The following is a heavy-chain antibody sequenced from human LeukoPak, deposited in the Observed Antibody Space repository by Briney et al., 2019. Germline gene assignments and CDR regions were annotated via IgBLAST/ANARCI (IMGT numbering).Heavy chain of an antibody. CDR3: AKEVYSYGSGGFDY. Sequence: QAGGSLRLSCAASGFIFDDYAMHWVRQSPGKGLEWVSGISWNSGSIGYADSVKGRFTISRDNAKNSLYLQMNSPRAEDTALYYCAKEVYSYGSGGFDYWGQGTLVTVSS. CDR1: GFIFDDYA. J-gene: IGHJ4*02. V-gene: IGHV3-9*01. D-gene: IGHD5-18*01. CDR2: ISWNSGSI.